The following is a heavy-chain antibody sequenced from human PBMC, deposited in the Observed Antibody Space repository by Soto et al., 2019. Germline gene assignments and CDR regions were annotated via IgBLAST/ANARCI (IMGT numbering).Heavy chain of an antibody. CDR1: GFTFSSYN. J-gene: IGHJ3*02. D-gene: IGHD1-26*01. V-gene: IGHV3-21*01. Sequence: GGSLRLSCVASGFTFSSYNMNWVRQAPGKGLEWVSSISSSNSYIYYADSMKGRFTISRDNAKNSLFLQMNSLRAEDTAVYYCARWSYDDNYHDAFDIWGQGTMVTVSS. CDR2: ISSSNSYI. CDR3: ARWSYDDNYHDAFDI.